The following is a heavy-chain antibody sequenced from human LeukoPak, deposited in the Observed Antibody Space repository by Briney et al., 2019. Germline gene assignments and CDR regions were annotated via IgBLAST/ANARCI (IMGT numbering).Heavy chain of an antibody. J-gene: IGHJ4*02. CDR1: GGSVSSGSYY. D-gene: IGHD2-2*01. CDR2: IYYSGST. Sequence: SETLSLTCTVSGGSVSSGSYYWSWIRQPPGKGLEWIGYIYYSGSTNYNPSLKSRVTISVDTSKNQFSLKLSSVTAADTAVYYCARSYAHDYWGQGTLVTVSS. CDR3: ARSYAHDY. V-gene: IGHV4-61*01.